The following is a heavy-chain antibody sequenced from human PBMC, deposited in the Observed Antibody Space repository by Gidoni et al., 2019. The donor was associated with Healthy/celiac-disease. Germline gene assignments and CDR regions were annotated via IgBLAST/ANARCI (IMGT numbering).Heavy chain of an antibody. CDR1: GGSISSGSYY. D-gene: IGHD1-26*01. CDR3: ARDRAGVVGSTGPQGVFDY. V-gene: IGHV4-61*02. J-gene: IGHJ4*02. Sequence: QVQLQESGPGLVKPSQTLSLTCTVPGGSISSGSYYWSWIRQPAGKGLEWIGRIYTSGSTNYNPSLKSRVTISVDTSKNQFSLKRSSVTAADTAVYYCARDRAGVVGSTGPQGVFDYWGQGTLGTVSS. CDR2: IYTSGST.